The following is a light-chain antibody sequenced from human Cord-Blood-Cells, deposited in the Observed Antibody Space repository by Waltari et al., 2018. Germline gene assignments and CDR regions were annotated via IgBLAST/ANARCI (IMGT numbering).Light chain of an antibody. V-gene: IGLV2-23*01. CDR2: EGS. J-gene: IGLJ3*02. CDR1: SSDVGRYNL. CDR3: CSYAPWV. Sequence: QSALTQPASVSGSPGQSITISCTGTSSDVGRYNLVSWYQQHPDKAPKLMIYEGSKRPSVVSNRFSGSKSGNTASLTISGLQAEDEADYYCCSYAPWVFGGGTKLTVL.